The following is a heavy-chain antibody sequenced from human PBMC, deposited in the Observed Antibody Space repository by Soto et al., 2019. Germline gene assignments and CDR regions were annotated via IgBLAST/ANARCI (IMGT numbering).Heavy chain of an antibody. D-gene: IGHD4-17*01. CDR3: ARNRVTTQGGGYYYYGMDV. CDR1: GFTFSSYS. CDR2: ISSSSSYI. Sequence: PGGSLRLSXAASGFTFSSYSMNWVRQAPGKGLEWVSSISSSSSYIYYADSVKGRFTISRDNAKNSLYLQMNSLRAEDTAVYYCARNRVTTQGGGYYYYGMDVWGQGTTVTVSS. J-gene: IGHJ6*02. V-gene: IGHV3-21*01.